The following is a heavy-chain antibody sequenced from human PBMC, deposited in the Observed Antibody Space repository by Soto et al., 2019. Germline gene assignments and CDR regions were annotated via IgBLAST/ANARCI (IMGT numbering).Heavy chain of an antibody. CDR1: GFTFDVYA. V-gene: IGHV3-9*01. D-gene: IGHD6-13*01. J-gene: IGHJ4*02. Sequence: EVQLVESGGGWVQPGRSLRLSCAASGFTFDVYAMHWVRQAPGKGLEWVSGINYNSGSVGYADSVKGRFTISRDNAKNSLQLQMNSLRAEDTAVYYCAKDISLRGWVYLVLEYWGQGTLVTVSP. CDR2: INYNSGSV. CDR3: AKDISLRGWVYLVLEY.